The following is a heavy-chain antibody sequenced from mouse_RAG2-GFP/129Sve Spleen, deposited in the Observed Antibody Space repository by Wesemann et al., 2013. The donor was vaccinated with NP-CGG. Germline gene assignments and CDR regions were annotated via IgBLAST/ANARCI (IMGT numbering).Heavy chain of an antibody. CDR3: IITGTGYYAMDY. D-gene: IGHD4-1*01. CDR1: GFNIKDYY. J-gene: IGHJ4*01. V-gene: IGHV14-4*02. Sequence: EVQLQQSGAELVRSGASVKLSCTASGFNIKDYYMHWVKQRPEQGLEWIGWIDPENGDTEYAPKFQGKATMTADTSSNTAYLQLSSLTSEDTAVYYCIITGTGYYAMDYWGQGTSVTVSS. CDR2: IDPENGDT.